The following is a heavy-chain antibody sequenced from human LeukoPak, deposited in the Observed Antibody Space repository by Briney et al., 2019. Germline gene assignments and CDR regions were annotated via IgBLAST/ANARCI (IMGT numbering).Heavy chain of an antibody. Sequence: GGSLRLSCAASGFTFSDYYMSWIRQAPGKGLEWVSYISSSGSTIYYADSVKGRFTISRDNAKNSLYLQMNSLRAEDTAVYYCARVIRGGYCSSTSCDYYYYMDVWGKGTTVTVSS. J-gene: IGHJ6*03. CDR1: GFTFSDYY. V-gene: IGHV3-11*04. CDR2: ISSSGSTI. CDR3: ARVIRGGYCSSTSCDYYYYMDV. D-gene: IGHD2-2*01.